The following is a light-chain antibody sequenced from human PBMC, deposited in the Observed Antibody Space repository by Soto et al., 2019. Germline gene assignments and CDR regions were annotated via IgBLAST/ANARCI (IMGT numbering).Light chain of an antibody. CDR3: QQYGSSGT. CDR1: QSVSNNY. Sequence: EIVLTQSPGTLSLSPGERATLSCRASQSVSNNYLAWYQQKPGQALRLLIYGASNRATGIPDRFSGSWSGTNFTLTISRLEPEDFAVYYCQQYGSSGTFGQGTRVEIK. J-gene: IGKJ1*01. V-gene: IGKV3-20*01. CDR2: GAS.